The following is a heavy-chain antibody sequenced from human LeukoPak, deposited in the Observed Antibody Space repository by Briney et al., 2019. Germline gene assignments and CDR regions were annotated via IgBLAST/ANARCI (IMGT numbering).Heavy chain of an antibody. CDR1: GGSISSGDYY. CDR2: IYYSGST. Sequence: SETLSLTCTVSGGSISSGDYYWSWIRQPPGKGLEWIGYIYYSGSTYYNPSLKSRVTISVDTSKNQFSLKLSSVTAADTAVYYCARGSRGPVVPAAIRRTHWFDPWGQGTLVTVSS. CDR3: ARGSRGPVVPAAIRRTHWFDP. J-gene: IGHJ5*02. V-gene: IGHV4-30-4*01. D-gene: IGHD2-2*01.